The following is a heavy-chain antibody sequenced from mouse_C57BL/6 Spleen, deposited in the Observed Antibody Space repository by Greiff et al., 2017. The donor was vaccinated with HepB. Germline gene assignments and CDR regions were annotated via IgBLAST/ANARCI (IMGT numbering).Heavy chain of an antibody. CDR1: GYTFTDYY. CDR2: IYPGSGNT. J-gene: IGHJ1*03. CDR3: ARGYYGSSLWYFDV. Sequence: QVQLQQSGAELVRPGASVKLSCKASGYTFTDYYINWVKQRPGQGLEWIARIYPGSGNTYYNEKFKGKATLTAEKSSSTAYMQLSSLTSEDSAVYFCARGYYGSSLWYFDVWGTGTTVTVSS. D-gene: IGHD1-1*01. V-gene: IGHV1-76*01.